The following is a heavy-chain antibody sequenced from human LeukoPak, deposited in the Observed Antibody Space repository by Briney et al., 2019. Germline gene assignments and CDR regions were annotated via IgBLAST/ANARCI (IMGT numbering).Heavy chain of an antibody. D-gene: IGHD3-10*01. Sequence: GGSLRLSCAASGFTFSDYYMSWIRQAPGKGPEWVSYISSSGRTIYYADSVKGRFTISRDTAKNSLYLQMNSLRAEDTAVYYCARGHYYGSGSYYNSEYFQHWGQGTLVTVSP. CDR2: ISSSGRTI. J-gene: IGHJ1*01. CDR1: GFTFSDYY. V-gene: IGHV3-11*01. CDR3: ARGHYYGSGSYYNSEYFQH.